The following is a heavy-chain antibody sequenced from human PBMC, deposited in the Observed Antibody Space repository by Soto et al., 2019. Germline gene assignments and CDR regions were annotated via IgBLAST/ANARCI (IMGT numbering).Heavy chain of an antibody. D-gene: IGHD2-15*01. CDR2: ISGSGGST. CDR3: AKAARPEVVVVAAYYYYYGMDV. Sequence: GGSLRLSCAASGFTFSSYAMSWVRQAPGKGLEWVSAISGSGGSTYYADSVKGRFTISRDNSKNTLYLQMNSLRAEDTAVYYCAKAARPEVVVVAAYYYYYGMDVWGQGTTVTVSS. V-gene: IGHV3-23*01. J-gene: IGHJ6*02. CDR1: GFTFSSYA.